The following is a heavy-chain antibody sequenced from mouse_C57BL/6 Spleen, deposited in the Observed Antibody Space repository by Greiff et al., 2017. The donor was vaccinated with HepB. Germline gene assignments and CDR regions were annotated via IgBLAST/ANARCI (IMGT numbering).Heavy chain of an antibody. D-gene: IGHD2-5*01. Sequence: DVQLQESGGGLVQPGGSLKLSCAASGFTFRDSYMYWVRQTPEKRLEWVAYISNGGGSTYYPDTVKGRFTISRDNAKNTLYLQMSRLKSEYTAMYYCARQDYSNYAMDYWGQGTSVTVAS. J-gene: IGHJ4*01. CDR2: ISNGGGST. V-gene: IGHV5-12*01. CDR1: GFTFRDSY. CDR3: ARQDYSNYAMDY.